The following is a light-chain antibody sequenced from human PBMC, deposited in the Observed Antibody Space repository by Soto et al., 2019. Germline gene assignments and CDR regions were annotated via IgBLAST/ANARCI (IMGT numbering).Light chain of an antibody. CDR3: YSYVGSPTFGV. CDR1: SSDVGRYDL. Sequence: QSVLTQPASVSGSPGQSITISCTGSSSDVGRYDLVSWYQQHPGKAPKVMIYGVTNRPSGVSYRFSGSKSGNTASLTISGLQAEDEADYYCYSYVGSPTFGVFGGGTKLTVL. V-gene: IGLV2-23*02. J-gene: IGLJ3*02. CDR2: GVT.